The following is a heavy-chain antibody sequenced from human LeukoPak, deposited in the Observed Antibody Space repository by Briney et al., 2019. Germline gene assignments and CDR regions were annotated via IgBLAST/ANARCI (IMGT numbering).Heavy chain of an antibody. D-gene: IGHD3-22*01. V-gene: IGHV3-30*18. Sequence: PGGSLRLSCAASGFTFSSYGMHWVRQAPGKGLEWVAVISYDGSNKYYADSVKGRFTISRDNSKNTLYLQMNSLRAEDTAVYYCAKDYDSSGYYYENYGMDVWGQGTTVTVSS. CDR2: ISYDGSNK. CDR1: GFTFSSYG. CDR3: AKDYDSSGYYYENYGMDV. J-gene: IGHJ6*02.